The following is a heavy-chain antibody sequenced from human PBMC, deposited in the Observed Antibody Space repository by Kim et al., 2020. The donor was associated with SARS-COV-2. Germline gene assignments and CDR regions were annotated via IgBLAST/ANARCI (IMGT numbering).Heavy chain of an antibody. V-gene: IGHV3-23*01. J-gene: IGHJ6*02. CDR3: AKGPYNMDV. CDR2: GGNR. D-gene: IGHD1-1*01. Sequence: GGNRYSADTVKGRITISRHNSKNTMYLQMDSLRAEDTAIYYGAKGPYNMDVWGQGTTVTVSS.